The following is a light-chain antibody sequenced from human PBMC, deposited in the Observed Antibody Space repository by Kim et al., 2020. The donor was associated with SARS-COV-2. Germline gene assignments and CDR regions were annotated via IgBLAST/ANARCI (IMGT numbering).Light chain of an antibody. V-gene: IGKV3-15*01. CDR2: GAS. CDR1: QTVDRK. Sequence: VSPGERVTLSCRASQTVDRKLVWYQLKPGQTPRLLIYGASTRATGIPGRFSGSGSGTEFTLTISSLQSEDFADYYCQHYTDRLPTFGRGTKVDIK. CDR3: QHYTDRLPT. J-gene: IGKJ1*01.